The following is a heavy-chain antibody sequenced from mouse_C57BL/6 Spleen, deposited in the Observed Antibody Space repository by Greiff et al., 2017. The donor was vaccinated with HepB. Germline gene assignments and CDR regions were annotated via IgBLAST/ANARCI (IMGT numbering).Heavy chain of an antibody. D-gene: IGHD2-4*01. CDR1: GYTFTDYY. V-gene: IGHV1-26*01. J-gene: IGHJ2*01. CDR3: ARWELRPYFDY. CDR2: INPNNGGT. Sequence: VQLQQSGPELVKPGASVKISCKASGYTFTDYYMNWVKQSHGKSLEWIGDINPNNGGTSYNQKFKGKATLTVDKSSSTAYMELRSLTSEDSAVYYCARWELRPYFDYWGQGTTLTVSS.